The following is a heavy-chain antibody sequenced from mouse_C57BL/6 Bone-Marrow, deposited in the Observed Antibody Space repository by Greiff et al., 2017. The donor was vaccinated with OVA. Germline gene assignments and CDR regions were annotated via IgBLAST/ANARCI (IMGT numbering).Heavy chain of an antibody. Sequence: QVQLQQSGAELARPGASVKMSCKASGYTFTSYTIHWVKQRPGQGLEWIGYIEPTNDYTNYNQKFKGKATCTADKSSSTAYMQLSSLTSEDSAVYYCTRGYYFDYWGQGTTLTVSS. CDR2: IEPTNDYT. J-gene: IGHJ2*01. CDR3: TRGYYFDY. CDR1: GYTFTSYT. V-gene: IGHV1-4*01.